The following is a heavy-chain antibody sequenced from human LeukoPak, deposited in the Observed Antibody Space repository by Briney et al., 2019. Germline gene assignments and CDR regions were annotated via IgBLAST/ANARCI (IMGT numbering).Heavy chain of an antibody. Sequence: PSETLSLTCTVSGGSISSYYWSWIRQPPGKGLEWIGYIYYSGSTNYNPSLKSRVTISVDTSKNQFSLKLSSVTAADTAVYYCARHAWPWIRDAFDIWGQGTLVTVSS. V-gene: IGHV4-59*08. D-gene: IGHD5-18*01. J-gene: IGHJ3*02. CDR2: IYYSGST. CDR3: ARHAWPWIRDAFDI. CDR1: GGSISSYY.